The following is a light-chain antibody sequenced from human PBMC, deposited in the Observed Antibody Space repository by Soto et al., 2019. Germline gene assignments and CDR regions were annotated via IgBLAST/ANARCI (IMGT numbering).Light chain of an antibody. Sequence: SYELTQPPSVSVSPGQTASITCSGDKLGDKYACWYQQKPGQSPVLVIYQDSKRPSGIPERFPGSNSGNTATLTIRGTQAIDEADYYFQAWDSSTVVVFGGGTKLTVL. CDR1: KLGDKY. CDR3: QAWDSSTVVV. V-gene: IGLV3-1*01. CDR2: QDS. J-gene: IGLJ2*01.